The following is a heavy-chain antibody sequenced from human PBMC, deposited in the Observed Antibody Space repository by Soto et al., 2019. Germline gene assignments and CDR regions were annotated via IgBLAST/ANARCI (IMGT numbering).Heavy chain of an antibody. CDR1: GGTFSSYA. Sequence: QVQLVQSGAEVKKPGSSVKVSCKASGGTFSSYAISWVRQAPGQGLEWMGGIIPIFGTANYAQKFQGRVTITADESTCTAYRELSSLRSEDTAVYYYARDIGDTYYDFWSGLGDWGQGTLVTVSS. CDR2: IIPIFGTA. D-gene: IGHD3-3*01. CDR3: ARDIGDTYYDFWSGLGD. V-gene: IGHV1-69*01. J-gene: IGHJ4*02.